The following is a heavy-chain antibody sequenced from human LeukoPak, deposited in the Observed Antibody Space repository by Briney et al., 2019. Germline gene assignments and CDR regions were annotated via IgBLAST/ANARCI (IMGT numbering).Heavy chain of an antibody. V-gene: IGHV3-33*01. J-gene: IGHJ1*01. Sequence: GRSLRLSCAASGFTFSSYGMHWVRQAPGKGLDWVAVIWYDGSNKYYADSVKGRSTISRDNSKNTLYLQMNSLRAEDTAVYYCARESTTMVRGVIQHWGQGTLVTVSS. CDR3: ARESTTMVRGVIQH. D-gene: IGHD3-10*01. CDR1: GFTFSSYG. CDR2: IWYDGSNK.